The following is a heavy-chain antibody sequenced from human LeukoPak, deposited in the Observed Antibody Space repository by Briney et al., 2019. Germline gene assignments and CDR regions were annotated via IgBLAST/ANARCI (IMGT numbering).Heavy chain of an antibody. D-gene: IGHD6-19*01. V-gene: IGHV3-7*01. J-gene: IGHJ3*01. CDR1: GFTFNTYW. CDR2: IKPDGNER. Sequence: GGSLRLSCAASGFTFNTYWISWVRQAPGKGLQWVANIKPDGNERYYVDYVKGRFTISRDNARSSVYLQMNSLRVEDTAIYYCARRQWTAFDVWGQGTMVTVSS. CDR3: ARRQWTAFDV.